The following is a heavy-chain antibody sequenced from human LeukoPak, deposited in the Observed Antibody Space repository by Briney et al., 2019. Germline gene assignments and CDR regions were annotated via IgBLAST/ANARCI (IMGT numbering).Heavy chain of an antibody. Sequence: ASVTVSCKASGYTFTSYYMHWVRQAPEQGLEWMGIINPSGGSTSYAQKFQGRVTMTRDTSTSSVYMDLSSLRSEDTAVYYCARESGSRNFDYWGQGTLVTVSS. CDR2: INPSGGST. V-gene: IGHV1-46*03. D-gene: IGHD1-26*01. CDR1: GYTFTSYY. J-gene: IGHJ4*02. CDR3: ARESGSRNFDY.